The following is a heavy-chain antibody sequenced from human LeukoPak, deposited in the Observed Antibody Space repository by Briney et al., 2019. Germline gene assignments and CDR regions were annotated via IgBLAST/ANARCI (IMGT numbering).Heavy chain of an antibody. J-gene: IGHJ4*02. CDR2: VNLQGST. V-gene: IGHV4-4*02. CDR3: AREGGPYRPLDY. CDR1: GGSITSTNY. Sequence: SGTLSLTCGASGGSITSTNYWTWVRQPPGKGLEWIGEVNLQGSTNYNPSLMGRVAISVDMSENHISLQLTSVTAADTAVYYCAREGGPYRPLDYSGQGTLVTVSS.